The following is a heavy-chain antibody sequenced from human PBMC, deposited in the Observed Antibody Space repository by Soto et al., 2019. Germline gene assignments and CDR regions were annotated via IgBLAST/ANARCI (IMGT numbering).Heavy chain of an antibody. CDR3: AGMPYTSGFRFES. D-gene: IGHD6-19*01. Sequence: SETLSLTCNMSGDSYSISTYSWSWILQPPGKALQWIGFIYQSGVTSYNPSLASRVSISLDSPNNQFSLKLKSVTAADTAAYLCAGMPYTSGFRFESWGPGTLVTVSS. V-gene: IGHV4-30-2*01. CDR1: GDSYSISTYS. J-gene: IGHJ1*01. CDR2: IYQSGVT.